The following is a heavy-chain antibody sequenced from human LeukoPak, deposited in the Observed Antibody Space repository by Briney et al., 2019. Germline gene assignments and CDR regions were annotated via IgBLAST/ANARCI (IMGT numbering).Heavy chain of an antibody. CDR2: IKQDGSDK. J-gene: IGHJ4*02. V-gene: IGHV3-7*03. CDR3: ARDRAVQYNWNDVPGDY. CDR1: GYSFSTYW. D-gene: IGHD1-1*01. Sequence: PGGSLRLSCAASGYSFSTYWMSWVRQAPGEGLQWMASIKQDGSDKYYVDSVKGRFTISRDNAKNSLYLQMNSLRAEDTAVYYCARDRAVQYNWNDVPGDYWGQGTLVTVSS.